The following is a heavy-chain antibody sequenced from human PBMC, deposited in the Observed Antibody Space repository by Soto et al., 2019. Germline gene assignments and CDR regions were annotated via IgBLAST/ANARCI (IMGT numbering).Heavy chain of an antibody. Sequence: GGSLRLSCAASGFTFSSYGMHWVRQAPGKGLEWVAVISYDGSNKYYADSVKGRFTISRDNSKNTLYLQMNSLRAEDTAVYYCAKDWDGYNSAYYYYGMDVWGQGTTVTVS. D-gene: IGHD5-12*01. CDR1: GFTFSSYG. CDR2: ISYDGSNK. J-gene: IGHJ6*02. CDR3: AKDWDGYNSAYYYYGMDV. V-gene: IGHV3-30*18.